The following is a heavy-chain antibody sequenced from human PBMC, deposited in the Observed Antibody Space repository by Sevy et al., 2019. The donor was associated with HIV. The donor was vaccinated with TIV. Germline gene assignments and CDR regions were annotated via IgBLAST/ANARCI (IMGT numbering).Heavy chain of an antibody. CDR3: AKDGGATVNYFDY. CDR1: GFTFSSYG. V-gene: IGHV3-30*18. Sequence: GGSLRLSCAASGFTFSSYGMHWVRQAPGKGLEWVAVISYDGSNKYNADSVKGRFTISRDNSNNTLYLQMNSLRAEDTAVYYCAKDGGATVNYFDYWGQGTLVTVSS. J-gene: IGHJ4*02. D-gene: IGHD4-17*01. CDR2: ISYDGSNK.